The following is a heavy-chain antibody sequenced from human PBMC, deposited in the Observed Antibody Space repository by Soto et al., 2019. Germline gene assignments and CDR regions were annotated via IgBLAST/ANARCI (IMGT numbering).Heavy chain of an antibody. CDR2: ISAYNGNT. V-gene: IGHV1-18*01. CDR1: GYTFTSYG. D-gene: IGHD6-19*01. CDR3: VRDGYSSGWYWFDP. Sequence: ASVKVSCKASGYTFTSYGISWVRQAPGQGLEWMGWISAYNGNTNYAQKLQGRVTMTTDTSTSTAYMELRSLRSDDTAVYYCVRDGYSSGWYWFDPWGQGTLVTVSS. J-gene: IGHJ5*02.